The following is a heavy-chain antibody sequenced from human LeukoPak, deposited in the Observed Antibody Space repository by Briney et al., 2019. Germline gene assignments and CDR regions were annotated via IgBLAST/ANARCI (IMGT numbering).Heavy chain of an antibody. D-gene: IGHD3-10*01. CDR1: GCSLSTSGMW. J-gene: IGHJ4*02. Sequence: SAPALVKPTQTLTLTCTFSGCSLSTSGMWVSWIRQPPVKALEWLARIDWDDDKYYRTSLKTRLTISKDTSKNQVVLTMTNMDPVDTATYFRARGTVQFDYWGQGTLVTVSS. V-gene: IGHV2-70*11. CDR2: IDWDDDK. CDR3: ARGTVQFDY.